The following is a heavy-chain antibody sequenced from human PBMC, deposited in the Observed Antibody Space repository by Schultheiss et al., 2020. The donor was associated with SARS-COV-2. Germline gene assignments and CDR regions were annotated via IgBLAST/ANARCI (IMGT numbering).Heavy chain of an antibody. J-gene: IGHJ6*02. D-gene: IGHD6-6*01. Sequence: SQTLSLTCAISGDSVSSNSAAWDWIRQSPSRGLEWLGRTYYRSRWYSDYALSVRSRIIINPDTSRNQFSLQLNSVTPEDTAVYYCARDSWESSSSPYYYYYGMDVWGQGTTVTVSS. CDR3: ARDSWESSSSPYYYYYGMDV. CDR2: TYYRSRWYS. V-gene: IGHV6-1*01. CDR1: GDSVSSNSAA.